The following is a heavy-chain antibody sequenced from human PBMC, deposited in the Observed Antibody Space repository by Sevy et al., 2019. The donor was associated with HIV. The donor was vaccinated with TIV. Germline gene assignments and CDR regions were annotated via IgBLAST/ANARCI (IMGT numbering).Heavy chain of an antibody. V-gene: IGHV3-11*06. CDR3: ARSLRGYSGSYYFDY. J-gene: IGHJ4*02. CDR2: ISSSSSYT. CDR1: GFTFSDYY. Sequence: GSLRLSCAASGFTFSDYYMSWIRQAPGKGLEWVSYISSSSSYTNYADSVKGRFTISRDNAKNSLYLQMNSLRAEDTAVYYCARSLRGYSGSYYFDYWGQGTLVTVSS. D-gene: IGHD1-26*01.